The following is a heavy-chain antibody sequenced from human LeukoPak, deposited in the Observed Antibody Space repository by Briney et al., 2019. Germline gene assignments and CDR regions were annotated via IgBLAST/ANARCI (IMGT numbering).Heavy chain of an antibody. Sequence: GGSLRLSCAASGFTFSNHWMHWVRKAPGKGLVWVSDISNDGSSSSYAVSVKGRFTISRDNAKNTLYLQMSSLGVEDTAMYYCVRDSGGPDYWGQGTLVTVSS. V-gene: IGHV3-74*01. J-gene: IGHJ4*02. D-gene: IGHD2-15*01. CDR3: VRDSGGPDY. CDR2: ISNDGSSS. CDR1: GFTFSNHW.